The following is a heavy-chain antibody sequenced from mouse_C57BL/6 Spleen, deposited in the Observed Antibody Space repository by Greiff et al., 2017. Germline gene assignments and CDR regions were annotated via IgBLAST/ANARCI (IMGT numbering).Heavy chain of an antibody. D-gene: IGHD1-1*01. J-gene: IGHJ1*03. CDR2: ISYSGST. CDR1: GYSITSGYD. CDR3: AREGEIYGSSYRYFDV. Sequence: EVQLQQSGPGMVKPSQSLSLTCTVTGYSITSGYDWHWIRHFPGNKLEWMGYISYSGSTNYNPSLKSRISITPDTSKNHFFLKLNSVTTEDTATYYCAREGEIYGSSYRYFDVWGTGTTVTVSS. V-gene: IGHV3-1*01.